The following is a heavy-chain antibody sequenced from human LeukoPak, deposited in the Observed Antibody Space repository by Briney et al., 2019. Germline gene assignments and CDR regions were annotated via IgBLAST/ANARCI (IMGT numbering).Heavy chain of an antibody. CDR3: ARHSSGWYWAVFDY. CDR2: INHSGST. CDR1: GGSFSGYY. D-gene: IGHD6-19*01. V-gene: IGHV4-34*01. J-gene: IGHJ4*02. Sequence: SETLSLTCAVYGGSFSGYYWSWIRQPPGKGLEWIGEINHSGSTNHNPSLKSRVTISVDTSKNQFSLKLSSVTAADTAVYYCARHSSGWYWAVFDYWGQGTLVTVSS.